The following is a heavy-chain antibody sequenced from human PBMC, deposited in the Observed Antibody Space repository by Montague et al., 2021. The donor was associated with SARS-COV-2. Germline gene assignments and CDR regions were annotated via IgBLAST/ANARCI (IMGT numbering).Heavy chain of an antibody. D-gene: IGHD3-22*01. V-gene: IGHV3-33*01. CDR2: IWYDGSNK. Sequence: RRLSFAASGFPFSSYGMHWVRQAPGKGLEWVAVIWYDGSNKYYADSVKGRFTISRDNSKNTLYLQMNSLRAEDTAVYYCAAQITMIDYAFDIWGQGTMVTVSS. CDR1: GFPFSSYG. CDR3: AAQITMIDYAFDI. J-gene: IGHJ3*02.